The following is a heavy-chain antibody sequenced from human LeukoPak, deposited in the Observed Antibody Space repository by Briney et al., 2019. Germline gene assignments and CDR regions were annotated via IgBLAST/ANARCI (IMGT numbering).Heavy chain of an antibody. D-gene: IGHD4-11*01. CDR3: AKDRDSNWYPYFEY. Sequence: GGSLRLSCAASGFTFSSYAMHWVRQAPGKGLEWVAVISYDGSNKYYADSVKGRFTISRDNSKNTLYLQMNSLRAEDTAVYYCAKDRDSNWYPYFEYWGQGTLITVSS. V-gene: IGHV3-30-3*01. J-gene: IGHJ4*02. CDR2: ISYDGSNK. CDR1: GFTFSSYA.